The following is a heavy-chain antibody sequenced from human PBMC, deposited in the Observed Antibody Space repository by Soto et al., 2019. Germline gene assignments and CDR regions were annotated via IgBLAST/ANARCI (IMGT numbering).Heavy chain of an antibody. V-gene: IGHV4-4*07. CDR2: IYTSETT. D-gene: IGHD4-17*01. CDR1: GGSISSSY. Sequence: SETLSFTCTVSGGSISSSYWSWIRQPAGKGLEWIGRIYTSETTNYNPSLKSRVTMSIDSSRNQFSLKLSSVTAADTAVYYCARDEGLTTVPSFDFWGQGTLVTVSS. J-gene: IGHJ4*02. CDR3: ARDEGLTTVPSFDF.